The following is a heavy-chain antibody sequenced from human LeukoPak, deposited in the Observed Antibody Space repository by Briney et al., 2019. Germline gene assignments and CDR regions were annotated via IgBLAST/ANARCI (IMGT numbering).Heavy chain of an antibody. CDR2: IGVSGTTT. J-gene: IGHJ4*02. V-gene: IGHV3-23*01. CDR3: VKDQVLVGRVFFDS. CDR1: RFNFSTYA. D-gene: IGHD1-26*01. Sequence: GGSLRLSCEASRFNFSTYAMSWVRQAPGKGLEWVSGIGVSGTTTYYTDSVKGRFTISRANSKNTLYLQMSSLRVEDTALYYCVKDQVLVGRVFFDSWGQGTLVTVSS.